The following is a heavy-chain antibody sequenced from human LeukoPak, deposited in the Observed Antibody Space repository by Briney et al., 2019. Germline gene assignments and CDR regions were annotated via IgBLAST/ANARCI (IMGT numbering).Heavy chain of an antibody. CDR2: IYYSGTT. CDR3: LRAWGSYRANFDY. Sequence: PSETLSLTCTVSGGSISSSSYYWGWIRQPPGKGLKWIGSIYYSGTTTYNPSLRSRATISVDTSKKQFSLKLTSVTAADTAVYYCLRAWGSYRANFDYWGQGTLVTVSS. CDR1: GGSISSSSYY. D-gene: IGHD3-16*02. J-gene: IGHJ4*02. V-gene: IGHV4-39*01.